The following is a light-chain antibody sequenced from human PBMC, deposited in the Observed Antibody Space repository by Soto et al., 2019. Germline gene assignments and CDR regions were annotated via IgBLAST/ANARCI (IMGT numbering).Light chain of an antibody. CDR2: DDT. Sequence: QSVLTQPPSVSGAPGQRVTISCTGTTSNIGAHFGVHWYQQLPGTAPKLLIYDDTKRPSGVPDRFSGSRSTTSASLAITGLQDEDEADYYCHSFDSSLSADVFGPGTKVTVL. J-gene: IGLJ1*01. CDR1: TSNIGAHFG. CDR3: HSFDSSLSADV. V-gene: IGLV1-40*01.